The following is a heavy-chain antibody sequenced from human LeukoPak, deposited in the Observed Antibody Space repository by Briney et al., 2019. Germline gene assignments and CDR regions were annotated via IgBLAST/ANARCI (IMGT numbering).Heavy chain of an antibody. Sequence: PSETLSLTCTVSGYSISSGYYWGWIRQPPGKGLDWIGSIYHSGSTYYNPSLKSRVTISVDTSKNQFSLKLSSVTAADTAVYYCARSSGSFAYWGQGTLVTVSS. J-gene: IGHJ4*02. V-gene: IGHV4-38-2*02. D-gene: IGHD2-15*01. CDR3: ARSSGSFAY. CDR1: GYSISSGYY. CDR2: IYHSGST.